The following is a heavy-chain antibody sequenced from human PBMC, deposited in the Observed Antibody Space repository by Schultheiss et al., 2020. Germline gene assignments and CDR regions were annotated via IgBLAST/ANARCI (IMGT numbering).Heavy chain of an antibody. J-gene: IGHJ4*02. D-gene: IGHD2/OR15-2a*01. Sequence: ASVKVSCKASGYTFTSYGISWVRQAPGQGLEWMGWISPYNGNTKYSRKFQGRVTMTMDTSTRTAYMELRSLRSDDTAVYYCATDPEYSGAYLDYWGQGTLVTVSS. V-gene: IGHV1-18*01. CDR3: ATDPEYSGAYLDY. CDR2: ISPYNGNT. CDR1: GYTFTSYG.